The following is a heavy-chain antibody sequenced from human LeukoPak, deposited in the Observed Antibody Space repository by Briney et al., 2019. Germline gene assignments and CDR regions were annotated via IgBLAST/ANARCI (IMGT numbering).Heavy chain of an antibody. CDR2: ISAYNGNT. D-gene: IGHD3-16*01. CDR3: ARWGPHWWFDP. J-gene: IGHJ5*02. V-gene: IGHV1-18*01. CDR1: GYSFSTYG. Sequence: GASVKVSCKASGYSFSTYGISWVRQAPGQGLEWMGWISAYNGNTKYAQKLQGRVTMTTDTSTSTAYMELRSLRSDDTAVYYCARWGPHWWFDPWGQGILVTVSS.